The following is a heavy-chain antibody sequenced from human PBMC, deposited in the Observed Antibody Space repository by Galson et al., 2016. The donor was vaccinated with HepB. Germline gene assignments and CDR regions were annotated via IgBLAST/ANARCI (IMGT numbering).Heavy chain of an antibody. V-gene: IGHV3-7*03. CDR1: GFSFGTYW. Sequence: SLRLSCAASGFSFGTYWMTWVRQAPGKGLEWVANIKQDASEKYYVDSVRGRFTISRDNAKNSLFLQRNNLRAEDTALYYCARDKDMWDCGGIKFDRWGQGTLVTVSS. J-gene: IGHJ5*02. CDR3: ARDKDMWDCGGIKFDR. CDR2: IKQDASEK. D-gene: IGHD2-15*01.